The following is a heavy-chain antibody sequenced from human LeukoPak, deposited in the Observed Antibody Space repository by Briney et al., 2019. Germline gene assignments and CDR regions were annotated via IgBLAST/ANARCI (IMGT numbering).Heavy chain of an antibody. J-gene: IGHJ4*02. V-gene: IGHV4-59*08. CDR3: ASGQYQPLVYY. CDR2: IYYSGST. CDR1: GGSISSYY. D-gene: IGHD2-2*01. Sequence: SETLSLTCTVSGGSISSYYWSWIRQPPGKGLEWIGYIYYSGSTNYNPSLKSRVTMSVDTSKSQFSLKLTSVTAADTAVYYCASGQYQPLVYYWGQGTLVTVSS.